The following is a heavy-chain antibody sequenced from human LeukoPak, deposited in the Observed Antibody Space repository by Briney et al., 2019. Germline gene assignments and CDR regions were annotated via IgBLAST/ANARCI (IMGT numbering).Heavy chain of an antibody. V-gene: IGHV3-23*01. D-gene: IGHD1-26*01. CDR3: ARELGASNFDY. Sequence: GGSLGLSCAPSGFTFSSFAMSWVRQAPGKGLEWVSAISGSGDNTYYADSVKGRFTISRDNSKNTLHLQLSSLRAEDTAVYYCARELGASNFDYWGQGTLVTVSS. CDR2: ISGSGDNT. J-gene: IGHJ4*02. CDR1: GFTFSSFA.